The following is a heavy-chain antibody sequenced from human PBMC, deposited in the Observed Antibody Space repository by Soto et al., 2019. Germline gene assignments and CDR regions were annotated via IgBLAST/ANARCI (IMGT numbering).Heavy chain of an antibody. CDR1: GFSLSTSGVG. J-gene: IGHJ4*02. CDR3: AHGTYSGYDYGSFVFGDFDY. Sequence: QITLKESGPTLVKPTQTLTLTCTFSGFSLSTSGVGVGWIRQPPGKALEWLALIYWDDDKRYSPSLKSRLTITKDTSKNQVVLTMTNMDPVDTATYYCAHGTYSGYDYGSFVFGDFDYWGQGTLVTVSS. CDR2: IYWDDDK. D-gene: IGHD5-12*01. V-gene: IGHV2-5*02.